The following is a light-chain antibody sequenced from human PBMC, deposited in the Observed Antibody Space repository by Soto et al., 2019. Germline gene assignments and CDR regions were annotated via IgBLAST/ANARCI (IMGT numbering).Light chain of an antibody. J-gene: IGLJ1*01. V-gene: IGLV1-40*01. Sequence: QSVLTQPPSVSGAPGQRVTISCTGSISNIGSNFDVHWYQQLPGTAPKLLIFGNSNRPSGVPDRFSGSKSGTSASLAITGLQAEDEADYYCQSYDSSLSGYVFGTGTKLTVL. CDR1: ISNIGSNFD. CDR2: GNS. CDR3: QSYDSSLSGYV.